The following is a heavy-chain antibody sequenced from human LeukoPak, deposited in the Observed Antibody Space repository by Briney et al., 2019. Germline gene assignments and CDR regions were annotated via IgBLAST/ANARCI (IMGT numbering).Heavy chain of an antibody. CDR1: GFTFSSYG. CDR2: IKTDGSDT. CDR3: GRDLGYHQVGY. V-gene: IGHV3-7*01. J-gene: IGHJ4*02. D-gene: IGHD1-26*01. Sequence: GGSLRLSCAASGFTFSSYGMIWVRQAPGKGLEWVASIKTDGSDTYYVDSVKGRFTVSRDNTKSSLYLQMNSLRAEDTAVYYCGRDLGYHQVGYWGQGTLVTVSS.